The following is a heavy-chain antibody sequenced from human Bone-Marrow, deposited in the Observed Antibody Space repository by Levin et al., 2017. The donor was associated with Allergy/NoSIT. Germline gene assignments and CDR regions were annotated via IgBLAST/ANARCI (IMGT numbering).Heavy chain of an antibody. CDR2: IKSKTDGGTT. V-gene: IGHV3-15*01. Sequence: GGSLRLSCAASGFTFSNAWMSWVRQAPGKGLEWVGRIKSKTDGGTTDYAAPVKGRFTISRDDSKNTLYLQMNSLKTEDTAVYYCTTDRFFEVWWLIGRLFDYWGQGTLVTVSS. J-gene: IGHJ4*02. D-gene: IGHD5-12*01. CDR1: GFTFSNAW. CDR3: TTDRFFEVWWLIGRLFDY.